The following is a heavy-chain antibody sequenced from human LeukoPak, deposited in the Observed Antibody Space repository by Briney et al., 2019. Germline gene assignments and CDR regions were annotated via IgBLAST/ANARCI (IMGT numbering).Heavy chain of an antibody. Sequence: GGSLRLSCAASGFTFSSYAMSWVRQAPGKGLEWVSGISGSGGSTDYADSVKGRFTVSRDNSKNTLYLQMNSLRAEDTAVYYCAKGRSFYPHYYMDVWGKGTTVIVSS. CDR3: AKGRSFYPHYYMDV. V-gene: IGHV3-23*01. D-gene: IGHD5/OR15-5a*01. CDR2: ISGSGGST. CDR1: GFTFSSYA. J-gene: IGHJ6*03.